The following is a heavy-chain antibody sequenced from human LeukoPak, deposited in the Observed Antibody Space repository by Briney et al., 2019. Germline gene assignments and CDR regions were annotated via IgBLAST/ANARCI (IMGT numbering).Heavy chain of an antibody. CDR1: GGXFSGNY. Sequence: SETLSLTCAVYGGXFSGNYCTWIRQPPGKGLEWIGEINHSGSTNYNPSLKSRVTISVDTSKNQFSLKLSSVTAADTAVYYCARGPTGQLGYCSGGSCYSNKSFDYWGQGTLVTVSS. CDR3: ARGPTGQLGYCSGGSCYSNKSFDY. D-gene: IGHD2-15*01. V-gene: IGHV4-34*01. J-gene: IGHJ4*02. CDR2: INHSGST.